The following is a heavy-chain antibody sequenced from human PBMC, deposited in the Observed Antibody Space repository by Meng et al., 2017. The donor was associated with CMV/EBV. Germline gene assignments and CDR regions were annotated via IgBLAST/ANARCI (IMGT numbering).Heavy chain of an antibody. D-gene: IGHD3-3*01. Sequence: GGSLRLSCAASGFTFSDYYMSWIRQAPGKGLEWVSYISSSGSTIYYADSVKGRFTISRDNAKNSLYLQMNSLRAEDTAVYYCARDAKDQHYDSWSGYPDAFDIWGQGTMVTVSS. CDR2: ISSSGSTI. CDR3: ARDAKDQHYDSWSGYPDAFDI. V-gene: IGHV3-11*01. CDR1: GFTFSDYY. J-gene: IGHJ3*02.